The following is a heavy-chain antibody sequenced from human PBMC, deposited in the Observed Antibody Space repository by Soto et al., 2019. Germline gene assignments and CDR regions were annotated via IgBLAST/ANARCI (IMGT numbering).Heavy chain of an antibody. D-gene: IGHD3-16*01. J-gene: IGHJ5*02. CDR2: IYPGDSDT. CDR1: GYSFTSYW. V-gene: IGHV5-51*01. CDR3: ATLVFGGIDPRKNNWFDP. Sequence: GESLKISCKGSGYSFTSYWIGWVRQMPGKGLEWMGIIYPGDSDTRYSPSFQGQVTISADKSISTAYLQWSSLKASDTAMYYCATLVFGGIDPRKNNWFDPWGQGTLVTVSS.